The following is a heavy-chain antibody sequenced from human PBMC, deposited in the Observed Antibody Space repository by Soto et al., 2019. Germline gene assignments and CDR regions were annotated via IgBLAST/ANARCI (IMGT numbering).Heavy chain of an antibody. V-gene: IGHV3-33*01. J-gene: IGHJ6*02. Sequence: QVQLVESGVGVVQPGRSLRLSCAASGVTFSSYGMHWVRQAPGKGLEWVAVIWYDGSNKYYADSVKGRFTISRDNSKNALYLQMNSLRAEDTAVYYCARADSLGSHYYYGMDVWGQGTTVTVSS. CDR3: ARADSLGSHYYYGMDV. CDR1: GVTFSSYG. D-gene: IGHD3-22*01. CDR2: IWYDGSNK.